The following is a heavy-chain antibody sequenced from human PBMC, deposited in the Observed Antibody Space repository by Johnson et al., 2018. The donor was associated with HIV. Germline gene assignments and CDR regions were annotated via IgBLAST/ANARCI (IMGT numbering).Heavy chain of an antibody. Sequence: QVQLVESGGGVVQPGRSLRLSCAASGFTFSSYAMHWVRQAPGKGLEWVAVISYDGSNKYYADSVKGRFTISRDNSKNTLYLQMNSLKTEDTAMYYCTTDPWCNGYHAFDVWGQGTMVTVSS. J-gene: IGHJ3*01. CDR2: ISYDGSNK. D-gene: IGHD2-8*02. CDR3: TTDPWCNGYHAFDV. V-gene: IGHV3-30-3*01. CDR1: GFTFSSYA.